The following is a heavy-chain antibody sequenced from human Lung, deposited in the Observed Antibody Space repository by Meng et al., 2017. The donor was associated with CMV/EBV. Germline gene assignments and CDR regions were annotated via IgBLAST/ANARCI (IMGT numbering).Heavy chain of an antibody. D-gene: IGHD3-16*01. CDR2: ISGSGVST. Sequence: GESLKISCTASGFTFSTYAMSWVRQAPGKGLEWVSGISGSGVSTYYADSVKGRFTISRDNSKNTLDLQMNSLRAEDTAIYYFATVLTLGGRGDWGQGTLVTVSS. CDR1: GFTFSTYA. CDR3: ATVLTLGGRGD. J-gene: IGHJ4*02. V-gene: IGHV3-23*01.